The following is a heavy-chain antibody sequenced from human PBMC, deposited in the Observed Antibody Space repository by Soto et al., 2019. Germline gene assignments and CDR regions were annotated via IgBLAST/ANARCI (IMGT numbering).Heavy chain of an antibody. D-gene: IGHD3-22*01. Sequence: EVQLVQSGAEVKKPGESLRISCKGSGYSFTSYWISWVRQMPGKGLEWMGRIDPSDSYTNYSPSFQGHVTISADKSISTAYLQWSSLKASDTAMYYCASPFSYDSSGYRDAFDIWGQGTMVTVSS. V-gene: IGHV5-10-1*03. CDR3: ASPFSYDSSGYRDAFDI. CDR1: GYSFTSYW. J-gene: IGHJ3*02. CDR2: IDPSDSYT.